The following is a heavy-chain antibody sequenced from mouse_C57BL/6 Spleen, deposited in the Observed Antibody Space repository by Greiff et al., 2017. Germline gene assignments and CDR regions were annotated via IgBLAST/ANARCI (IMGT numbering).Heavy chain of an antibody. V-gene: IGHV1-52*01. CDR3: ARSRGLSYYFDY. J-gene: IGHJ2*01. Sequence: QVQLQQPGAELVRPGSSVKLSCKASGYTFTSYWMHWVKQRPIQGLVWIGNIDPSDSETHYNQKFKDKATLTVDKSSSTGYMQLSSLTSEDSAVYYCARSRGLSYYFDYWGQGTTLTVSS. CDR2: IDPSDSET. CDR1: GYTFTSYW.